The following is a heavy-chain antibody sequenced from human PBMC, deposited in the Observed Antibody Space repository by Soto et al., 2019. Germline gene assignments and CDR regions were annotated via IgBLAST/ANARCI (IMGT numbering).Heavy chain of an antibody. D-gene: IGHD6-6*01. CDR1: GFTFSDYY. J-gene: IGHJ4*02. CDR2: ISSSGSTI. CDR3: ARPGRGSISSSEDHYFDH. V-gene: IGHV3-11*01. Sequence: GGSLRLSCAAPGFTFSDYYMSWIRQAPGKGLEWVSYISSSGSTIYYADSVKGRFTISRDNAKNSLYLQMNSLRAEDTAVYYCARPGRGSISSSEDHYFDHWGPRTLVTDSS.